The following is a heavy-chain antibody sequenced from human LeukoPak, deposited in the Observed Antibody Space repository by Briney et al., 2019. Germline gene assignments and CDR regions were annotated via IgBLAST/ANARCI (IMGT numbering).Heavy chain of an antibody. J-gene: IGHJ4*02. CDR3: AREVGSSWMGYYFDY. CDR2: IYTSGST. CDR1: GGSISSYY. V-gene: IGHV4-4*07. D-gene: IGHD6-6*01. Sequence: PSGTLSLTCTVSGGSISSYYWSWIRQPAGKGLEWIGRIYTSGSTNYNPSLKSRVTMSVDTSKNQFSLKLSSVTAADTAVYYCAREVGSSWMGYYFDYWGQGTLVTVSS.